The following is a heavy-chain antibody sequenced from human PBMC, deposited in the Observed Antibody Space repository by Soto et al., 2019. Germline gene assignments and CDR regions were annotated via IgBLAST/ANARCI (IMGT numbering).Heavy chain of an antibody. Sequence: SETLSLTCAVYGGSFSGYYWSWIRQPPGKGLEWIGEINHSGSTNYNPSLKSRVTISVDTSKNQFSLKLSSVTAADTAVYYCARGNDLHFDYWGQGTLVTVSS. J-gene: IGHJ4*02. V-gene: IGHV4-34*01. CDR1: GGSFSGYY. CDR2: INHSGST. CDR3: ARGNDLHFDY. D-gene: IGHD2-21*02.